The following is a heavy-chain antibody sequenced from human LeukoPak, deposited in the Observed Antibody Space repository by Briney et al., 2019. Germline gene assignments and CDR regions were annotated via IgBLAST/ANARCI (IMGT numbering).Heavy chain of an antibody. CDR2: IHNSGST. CDR1: RGSLSSWSYY. Sequence: PSETLSLTCDVSRGSLSSWSYYWSWFRQPPGKGLEWIGYIHNSGSTSYNPSLRSRVTMSVHTSRNHFSLKLSSVTAADTAVYDCASVALLEIDYCGQGTLVTVSS. V-gene: IGHV4-61*03. D-gene: IGHD1-1*01. J-gene: IGHJ4*02. CDR3: ASVALLEIDY.